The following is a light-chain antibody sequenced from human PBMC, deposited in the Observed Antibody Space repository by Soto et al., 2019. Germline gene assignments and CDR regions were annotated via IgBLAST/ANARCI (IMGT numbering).Light chain of an antibody. J-gene: IGLJ3*02. Sequence: QSALTQPASLSGSPGQSITISCTGTSSDIGSSNYVSWYQQHPGKAPKLMIFDDSYRPSGISDRFSGSKSGNTASLTISGLQPEDEADYYCSSYGASSTLFGGGTKVTVL. CDR2: DDS. V-gene: IGLV2-14*03. CDR3: SSYGASSTL. CDR1: SSDIGSSNY.